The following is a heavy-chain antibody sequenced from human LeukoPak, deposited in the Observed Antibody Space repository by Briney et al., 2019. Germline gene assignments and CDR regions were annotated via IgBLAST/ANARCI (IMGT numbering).Heavy chain of an antibody. V-gene: IGHV3-23*01. CDR2: ISGSGGST. CDR1: GFTFSSYA. Sequence: PGGSLRLSCAASGFTFSSYAMSWVRQAQGKGLEWVSAISGSGGSTYYADSVKGRFTISRDNSKNTLYLQMNSLRAEDTAVYYCAKKGGSYRKDKGYFDYWGQGTLVTVSS. D-gene: IGHD1-26*01. CDR3: AKKGGSYRKDKGYFDY. J-gene: IGHJ4*02.